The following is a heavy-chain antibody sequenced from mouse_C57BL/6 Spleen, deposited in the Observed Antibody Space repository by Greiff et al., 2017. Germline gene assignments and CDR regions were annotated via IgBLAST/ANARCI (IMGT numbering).Heavy chain of an antibody. Sequence: EVKLMESGGGLVQPGGSLSLSCAASGFTFTDYYMSWVRQPPGKALEWLGFIRNKANGYTTEYSASVKGRFTISRDNSQSILYLQMKALRAEDSATYYCARSHYYGSSYYAMDYWGQGTSVTVSS. CDR3: ARSHYYGSSYYAMDY. D-gene: IGHD1-1*01. CDR1: GFTFTDYY. V-gene: IGHV7-3*01. CDR2: IRNKANGYTT. J-gene: IGHJ4*01.